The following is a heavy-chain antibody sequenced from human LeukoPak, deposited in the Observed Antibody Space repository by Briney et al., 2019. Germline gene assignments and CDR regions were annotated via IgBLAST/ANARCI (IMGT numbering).Heavy chain of an antibody. J-gene: IGHJ4*02. CDR2: TRNKANSYST. CDR1: GFTFSDHY. V-gene: IGHV3-72*01. CDR3: AGGQVGAADY. D-gene: IGHD1-26*01. Sequence: GGSLRPSCAASGFTFSDHYMDWVRQAPGKGLEWVGRTRNKANSYSTEYAASVKGRFIISRDDLRNSLCLQMNSLKSEDTAVYFCAGGQVGAADYWGQGTLVTVSS.